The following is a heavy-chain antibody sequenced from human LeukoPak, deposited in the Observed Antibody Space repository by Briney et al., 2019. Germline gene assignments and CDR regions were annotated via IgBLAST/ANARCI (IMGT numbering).Heavy chain of an antibody. V-gene: IGHV3-30*18. D-gene: IGHD3-22*01. CDR3: AKDVGYYFDTSGYPFLEH. J-gene: IGHJ4*02. CDR1: GFALSNYG. Sequence: PGRSLTLSCAASGFALSNYGMHWVRQAPGKGLEWVSVILVDGTNKHYADSVKGRFTLSRDNSENTLYVQMNRLRVEDTAVYYCAKDVGYYFDTSGYPFLEHWGQGTLVTVSS. CDR2: ILVDGTNK.